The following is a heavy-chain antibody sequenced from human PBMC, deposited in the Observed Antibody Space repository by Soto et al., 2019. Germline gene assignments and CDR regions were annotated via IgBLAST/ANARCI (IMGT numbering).Heavy chain of an antibody. Sequence: SETLSLTSTVAGCSIISYCWSWIRQPPGKGLEWIGYIYYSGSTNYNPSLKSRVTISVDTSKNQFSLKLSSVTAADTAVYYCARDLMDFWSGSGFDYWGQGTLVTVSS. D-gene: IGHD3-3*01. V-gene: IGHV4-59*01. CDR2: IYYSGST. J-gene: IGHJ4*02. CDR3: ARDLMDFWSGSGFDY. CDR1: GCSIISYC.